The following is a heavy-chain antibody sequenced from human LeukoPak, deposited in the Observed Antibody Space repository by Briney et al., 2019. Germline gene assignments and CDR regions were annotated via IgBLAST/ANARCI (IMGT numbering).Heavy chain of an antibody. CDR2: IHYSGNT. Sequence: PSETLSLTCTVSSGSISSYYWSWIRQPPGKGLEWIGYIHYSGNTNSNPSLKSRVTVSVDTSKNQFSLKLSSVTAADTAVYYCARHRLEQWLIWYFDLWGRGTLVTVSS. J-gene: IGHJ2*01. CDR1: SGSISSYY. D-gene: IGHD6-19*01. CDR3: ARHRLEQWLIWYFDL. V-gene: IGHV4-59*08.